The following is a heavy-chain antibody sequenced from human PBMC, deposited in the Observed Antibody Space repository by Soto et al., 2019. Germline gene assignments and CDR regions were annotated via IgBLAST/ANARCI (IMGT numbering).Heavy chain of an antibody. CDR3: AKERVSGSSWFRYYYGMGV. Sequence: PGGSLRLSCAASEFIFANYAMNWVRQAPGKGLEWVSSISGSGGGTSYADSVKGRFTISRDNSKNTLYLQMNSLRAEDTAVYYCAKERVSGSSWFRYYYGMGVWGQGTTVTVSS. CDR2: ISGSGGGT. J-gene: IGHJ6*02. CDR1: EFIFANYA. D-gene: IGHD6-13*01. V-gene: IGHV3-23*01.